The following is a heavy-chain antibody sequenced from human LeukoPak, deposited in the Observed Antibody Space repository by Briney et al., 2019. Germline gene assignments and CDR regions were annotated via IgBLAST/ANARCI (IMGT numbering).Heavy chain of an antibody. CDR1: GYTFTTYT. J-gene: IGHJ3*02. CDR2: IITYNGNT. D-gene: IGHD6-13*01. V-gene: IGHV1-18*01. Sequence: ASVKVSCKASGYTFTTYTISWVRQAPGQGLEWMGWIITYNGNTYYAQKFQGRVTMTTDTSTNTAYMELRSLRSDDTADYYCAREEGAPIAAANIWGLGTMVTVSS. CDR3: AREEGAPIAAANI.